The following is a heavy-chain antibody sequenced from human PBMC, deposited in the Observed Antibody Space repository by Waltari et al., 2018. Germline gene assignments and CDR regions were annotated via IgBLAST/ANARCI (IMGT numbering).Heavy chain of an antibody. Sequence: EVQLVESGGGLVQPGRSLRLSCAASGFTFEDYAMHWVRQAPGKGLEWVAGISWNSESIGYADSVQGRFTISRDNAKNTLYLQMNNLRDDDTAVYYCARDLLSGYYLDSWGQGTLVTVAA. D-gene: IGHD2-15*01. CDR3: ARDLLSGYYLDS. V-gene: IGHV3-9*01. CDR1: GFTFEDYA. J-gene: IGHJ4*02. CDR2: ISWNSESI.